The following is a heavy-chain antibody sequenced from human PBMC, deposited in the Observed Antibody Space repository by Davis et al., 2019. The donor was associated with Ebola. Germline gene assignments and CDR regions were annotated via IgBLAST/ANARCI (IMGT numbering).Heavy chain of an antibody. V-gene: IGHV3-23*01. CDR3: AKADYYGSGSYYPYYYYSMDV. CDR1: GFPFRNFW. D-gene: IGHD3-10*01. Sequence: GESLKISCEASGFPFRNFWMHWFRQAPGKGLEWVSAISGSGGSTYYADSVKGRFTISRDNSKNTLYLQMNSLRAEDTAVYYCAKADYYGSGSYYPYYYYSMDVWGQGTTVTVSS. J-gene: IGHJ6*02. CDR2: ISGSGGST.